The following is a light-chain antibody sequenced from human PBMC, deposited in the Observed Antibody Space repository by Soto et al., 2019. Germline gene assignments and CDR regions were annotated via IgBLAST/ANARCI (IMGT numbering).Light chain of an antibody. CDR1: QSLSSN. V-gene: IGKV3-15*01. J-gene: IGKJ1*01. CDR2: GAS. Sequence: TQSPATVSVSPGERATVSCRASQSLSSNLAWYQQKPGQAPRLLILGASERVNGIPARFSGSGSGTEFTLSISSLQSDDFEIYYCQQYNTWPWTFGQGTKVEI. CDR3: QQYNTWPWT.